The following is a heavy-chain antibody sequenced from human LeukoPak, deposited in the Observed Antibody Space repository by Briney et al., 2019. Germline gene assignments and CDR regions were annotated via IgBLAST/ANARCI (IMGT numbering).Heavy chain of an antibody. D-gene: IGHD1-26*01. CDR1: GASISNYY. Sequence: SETLSLTCTVSGASISNYYWNWLRQPPGKGLEWIGYIYYSGSTNYNPSLKSRVTISVDTSKNQFSLKLSSVTAADTAVYYCARATRVGATKGEYYFDYWGQGTLVTVSS. CDR2: IYYSGST. CDR3: ARATRVGATKGEYYFDY. J-gene: IGHJ4*02. V-gene: IGHV4-59*01.